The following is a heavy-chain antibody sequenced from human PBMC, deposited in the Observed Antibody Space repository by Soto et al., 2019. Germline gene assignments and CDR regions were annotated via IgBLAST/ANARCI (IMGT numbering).Heavy chain of an antibody. CDR1: GFSLHTSGVG. D-gene: IGHD1-26*01. CDR2: IYWDDDK. J-gene: IGHJ4*02. V-gene: IGHV2-5*02. CDR3: AYRALYSGSYWDGGYFDY. Sequence: QITLRESGPTRVRPTQTLSLTCTFSGFSLHTSGVGVGWIRQPPGKALEWLALIYWDDDKRYSPSLKSRLSITKETSENQVVLTMTNMDPVDTAPYYCAYRALYSGSYWDGGYFDYWGQGTLITVSS.